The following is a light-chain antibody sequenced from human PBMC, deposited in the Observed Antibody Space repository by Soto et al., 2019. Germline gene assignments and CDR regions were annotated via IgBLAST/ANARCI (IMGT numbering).Light chain of an antibody. CDR2: DNT. CDR1: SSNIGSGHG. CDR3: QSYDSSLSADV. V-gene: IGLV1-40*01. J-gene: IGLJ1*01. Sequence: QSVLTQPPSVSGAPGQRVTISCTGSSSNIGSGHGIHWYQQLPGTAPKLLIYDNTNRPSGVPDRFSGSKSGTSASLAITGLQAADEADYYCQSYDSSLSADVFGTGTKLTVL.